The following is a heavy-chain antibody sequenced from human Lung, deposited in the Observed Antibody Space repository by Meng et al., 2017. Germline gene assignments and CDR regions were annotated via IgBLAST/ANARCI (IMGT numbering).Heavy chain of an antibody. D-gene: IGHD2-2*01. CDR1: GGSISSSNW. CDR3: ARGLGEAVVPRTMFDY. V-gene: IGHV4-4*02. CDR2: IYHSGGT. J-gene: IGHJ4*02. Sequence: HLQAWGPGLVMPSAPLSPTCGVYGGSISSSNWWSWVRQPPGKGLEWIGEIYHSGGTKYNPSLKSRVTISVDKSKNQFSLKLSSVTAADTAVYYCARGLGEAVVPRTMFDYWGQGTLVTVSS.